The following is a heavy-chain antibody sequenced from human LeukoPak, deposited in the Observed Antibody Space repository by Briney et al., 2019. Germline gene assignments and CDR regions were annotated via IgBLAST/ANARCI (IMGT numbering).Heavy chain of an antibody. CDR1: GGSISSGSYY. CDR3: ARDLLIRGYSQGYLDY. CDR2: IYTSGST. J-gene: IGHJ4*02. D-gene: IGHD5-18*01. V-gene: IGHV4-61*02. Sequence: SQTLFLTCTVSGGSISSGSYYWSWIRQPAGKGLEWIGRIYTSGSTNYNPSLKSRVTISVDTSKNQFSLKLSSVTAADTAVYYCARDLLIRGYSQGYLDYWGQGTLVTVSS.